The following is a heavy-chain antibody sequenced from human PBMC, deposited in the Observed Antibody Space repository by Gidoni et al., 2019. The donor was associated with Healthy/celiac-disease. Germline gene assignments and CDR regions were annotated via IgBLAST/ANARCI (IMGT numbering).Heavy chain of an antibody. V-gene: IGHV3-33*01. Sequence: QVQLVESGGGVVQPGRSLRLSCAASGFTFRSYGMHWVRQAPGKGLEWVAVIWYDGSNKYYADSVKGRFTISRDNSKNTLYLQMNSLRAEDTAVYYCARDGGYQLLKPSNWFDPWGQGTLVTVSS. J-gene: IGHJ5*02. CDR2: IWYDGSNK. CDR1: GFTFRSYG. CDR3: ARDGGYQLLKPSNWFDP. D-gene: IGHD2-2*01.